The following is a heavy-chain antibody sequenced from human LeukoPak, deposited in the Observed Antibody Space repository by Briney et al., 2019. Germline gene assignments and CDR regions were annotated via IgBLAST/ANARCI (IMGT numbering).Heavy chain of an antibody. CDR3: ATMGSGSYFNY. D-gene: IGHD1-26*01. V-gene: IGHV4-59*12. Sequence: SETLSLTCTVSGGSISSYYWSWIRQPPGKGLEWIGYMYNSGSTNYNPSLKSRVTISVDTSKNQFSLKLSSVTAADTAVYYCATMGSGSYFNYWGQGSLVTVSS. CDR2: MYNSGST. J-gene: IGHJ4*02. CDR1: GGSISSYY.